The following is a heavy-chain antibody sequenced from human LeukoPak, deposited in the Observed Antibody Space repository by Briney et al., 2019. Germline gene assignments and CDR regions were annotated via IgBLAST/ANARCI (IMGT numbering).Heavy chain of an antibody. CDR3: AREAAKDYYYMDV. Sequence: GGSLRLSCAASGFTFSSYWMHWVRQAPGKGLVWFSRINSDGSSTSYADSVKGRFTISRDNAKNTLYLQMNSLRAEDTAVYYCAREAAKDYYYMDVWGKGTTVTVSS. V-gene: IGHV3-74*01. J-gene: IGHJ6*03. CDR1: GFTFSSYW. CDR2: INSDGSST. D-gene: IGHD2-15*01.